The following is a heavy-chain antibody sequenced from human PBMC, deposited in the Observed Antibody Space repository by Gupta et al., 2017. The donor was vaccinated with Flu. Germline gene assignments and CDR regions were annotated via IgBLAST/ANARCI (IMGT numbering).Heavy chain of an antibody. CDR3: ARGGGTRQAIDL. V-gene: IGHV4-59*12. Sequence: QVHLQESGPGLLKPSETLSLTCPISGGSLSSYYWSWIRQSPGKGLEWIGYIYYSGNTNYNPSLKSRLTMSIDTSENRFSLRLSSVTAADTAVYYCARGGGTRQAIDLWGQGTLVTVSS. CDR2: IYYSGNT. J-gene: IGHJ4*02. D-gene: IGHD3-16*01. CDR1: GGSLSSYY.